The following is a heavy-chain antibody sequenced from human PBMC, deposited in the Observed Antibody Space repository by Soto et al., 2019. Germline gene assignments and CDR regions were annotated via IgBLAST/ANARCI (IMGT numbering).Heavy chain of an antibody. J-gene: IGHJ3*02. D-gene: IGHD2-21*02. CDR1: GFTFSSYE. CDR2: ISSSGSTI. Sequence: EVQLVESGGGLVQPGGSLRLSCAASGFTFSSYEMNWVRQAPGKGLEWVSYISSSGSTIYYADSVKGRFTISTDNAKNSLYLQMNSLRAEDTAVYYCASHGGDPLAFDIWGQGTMVTVSS. V-gene: IGHV3-48*03. CDR3: ASHGGDPLAFDI.